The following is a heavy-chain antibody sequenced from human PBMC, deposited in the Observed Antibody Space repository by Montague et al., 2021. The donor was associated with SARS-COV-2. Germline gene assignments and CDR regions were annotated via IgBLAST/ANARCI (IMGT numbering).Heavy chain of an antibody. D-gene: IGHD5-12*01. J-gene: IGHJ4*02. Sequence: SETLSLTCTVTGCTISGSSDYWGWIRQVPGKGLEWIASVDYSGNTYYXPSLKSRLTISVDTSKNQFSLKLNSMTAADTAMYYCARREYSYCWDHWGQGTLATVSS. CDR2: VDYSGNT. CDR1: GCTISGSSDY. V-gene: IGHV4-39*01. CDR3: ARREYSYCWDH.